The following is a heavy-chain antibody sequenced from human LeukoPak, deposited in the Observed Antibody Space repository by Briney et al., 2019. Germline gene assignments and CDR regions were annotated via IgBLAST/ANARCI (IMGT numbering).Heavy chain of an antibody. Sequence: GESLKISCMVSGYRFSDYWIGWVRQMPGKGLEWMGIIYPGDSDTRYSPSFQGQVTISADKSISTAYLQWSSLKASDTAMYYCARPHSGYEVYAFDIWGQGTMVTVSS. CDR1: GYRFSDYW. CDR3: ARPHSGYEVYAFDI. D-gene: IGHD5-12*01. CDR2: IYPGDSDT. J-gene: IGHJ3*02. V-gene: IGHV5-51*01.